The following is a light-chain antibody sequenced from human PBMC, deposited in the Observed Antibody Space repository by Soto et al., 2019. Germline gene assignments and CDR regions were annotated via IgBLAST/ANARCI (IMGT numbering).Light chain of an antibody. CDR1: QSVNSTY. V-gene: IGKV3-20*01. CDR3: QQYNNWPTT. Sequence: EIVLTQSPGTLSLSPGERGTLSCRASQSVNSTYLAWYQQKPGQAPRLLIYDASSRATGIPDKFSGSGSGTDFSITISRLEPEDFAVYYCQQYNNWPTTFGQGTKVEIK. J-gene: IGKJ1*01. CDR2: DAS.